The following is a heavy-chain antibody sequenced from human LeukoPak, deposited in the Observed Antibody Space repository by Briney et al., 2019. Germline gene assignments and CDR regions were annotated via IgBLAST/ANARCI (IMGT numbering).Heavy chain of an antibody. CDR1: GFILSDFT. V-gene: IGHV3-69-1*01. CDR2: ISNTGVT. Sequence: GGSLRLSRAASGFILSDFTMNWVRQAPGKGLEWVSTISNTGVTHYADSVKDRFTISRDSAKNSQYLQIYSLRDEDTAVYYCARYYFGSGNYRTFDRWGQGTLVIVSS. CDR3: ARYYFGSGNYRTFDR. J-gene: IGHJ4*02. D-gene: IGHD3-10*01.